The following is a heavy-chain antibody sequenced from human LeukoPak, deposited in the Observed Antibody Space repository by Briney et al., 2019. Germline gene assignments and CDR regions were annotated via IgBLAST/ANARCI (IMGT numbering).Heavy chain of an antibody. Sequence: SETLSLTCTVSGGSISSGSYYWSWIRQPAGKGLEWIGRIYTSGSTNYNPSLKSRVTISVDTSKNQFSLQLSSVTAADTAVYYCARADYGDYPDYWGQGTLVTVSS. J-gene: IGHJ4*02. CDR3: ARADYGDYPDY. CDR1: GGSISSGSYY. V-gene: IGHV4-61*02. D-gene: IGHD4-17*01. CDR2: IYTSGST.